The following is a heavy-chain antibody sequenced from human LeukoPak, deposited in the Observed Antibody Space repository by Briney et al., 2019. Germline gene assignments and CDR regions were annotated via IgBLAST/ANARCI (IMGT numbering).Heavy chain of an antibody. Sequence: PSETLSLTCTVSGGSISSYFWSWIRQPPGKGLEWIGYVYYNGITNYNPSLQSRVSISLDTSKNQFSLRLNSVTAAETAVYYCASQLGGTTFHWGQGTLVTVSS. D-gene: IGHD1/OR15-1a*01. V-gene: IGHV4-59*01. J-gene: IGHJ4*02. CDR3: ASQLGGTTFH. CDR1: GGSISSYF. CDR2: VYYNGIT.